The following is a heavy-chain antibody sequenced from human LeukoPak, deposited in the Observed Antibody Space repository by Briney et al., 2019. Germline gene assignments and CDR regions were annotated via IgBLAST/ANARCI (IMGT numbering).Heavy chain of an antibody. CDR1: GYTFIDHY. J-gene: IGHJ6*03. V-gene: IGHV7-4-1*02. Sequence: ASLNVSCKASGYTFIDHYIHWVRQAPGQGLEWMGWINTNTGNPSYAQDFTGRFVFSLETSVTTAYLQISSLEAEDTAVYYCARGRGSSSRLGYSYYYMDVWGKGTTVTVSS. CDR2: INTNTGNP. D-gene: IGHD1-26*01. CDR3: ARGRGSSSRLGYSYYYMDV.